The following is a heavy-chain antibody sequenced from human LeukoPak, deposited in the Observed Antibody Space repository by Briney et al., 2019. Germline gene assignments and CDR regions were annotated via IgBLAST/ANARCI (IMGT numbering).Heavy chain of an antibody. V-gene: IGHV3-23*01. D-gene: IGHD3-9*01. CDR3: AKADYDILTGYYSYYYYYMDV. CDR1: GFTFSSYD. CDR2: IGGSGGRT. Sequence: SGGSLRLSCAASGFTFSSYDMSWVRQAPGKGLEWVSLIGGSGGRTYYADSVKGRFTISRDSSKNTLFLQMNSLRAEDTAVYFCAKADYDILTGYYSYYYYYMDVWGKGTTVTVSS. J-gene: IGHJ6*03.